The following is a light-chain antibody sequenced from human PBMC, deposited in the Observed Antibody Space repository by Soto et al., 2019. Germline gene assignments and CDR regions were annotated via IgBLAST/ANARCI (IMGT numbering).Light chain of an antibody. J-gene: IGKJ5*01. V-gene: IGKV1-12*01. CDR1: QDISSW. CDR2: AAS. CDR3: QQASSFPPT. Sequence: DIQMTQAPSSVSASVGDRVTITCRASQDISSWLAWYQQKPGKAPKIMIYAASSLQGGAPSRFSGSGSGTEFTLTISSLQPEDFATYYCQQASSFPPTFGQGTRLEIK.